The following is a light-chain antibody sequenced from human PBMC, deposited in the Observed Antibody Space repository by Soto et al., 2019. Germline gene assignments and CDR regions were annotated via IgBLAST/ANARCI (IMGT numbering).Light chain of an antibody. CDR3: EPWYTNTRV. CDR2: LECGGSY. CDR1: SGHSTYI. V-gene: IGLV4-60*03. J-gene: IGLJ3*02. Sequence: QLVLTQSSSASASLGSSVRLTCTLSSGHSTYIIAWHQQQPGKAPRYLMKLECGGSYINGGGVPDRFSGSTSGTDRYLTISNLQSEDEADYYCEPWYTNTRVFGGGTKLTVL.